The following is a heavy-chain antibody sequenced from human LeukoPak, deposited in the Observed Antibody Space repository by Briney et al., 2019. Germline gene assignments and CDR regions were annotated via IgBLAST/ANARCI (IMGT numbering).Heavy chain of an antibody. CDR2: ISSSSTI. J-gene: IGHJ4*02. CDR3: ARDQGRGDFDY. Sequence: PGGSLRLSCAASGFTFSSYSMNWVRQAPGKGLEWVSYISSSSTIYYADSVKGRFTISRDNAKNSLYLQMNSLRAEDTAVYYCARDQGRGDFDYWGQGTLVTVSS. D-gene: IGHD3-10*01. V-gene: IGHV3-48*04. CDR1: GFTFSSYS.